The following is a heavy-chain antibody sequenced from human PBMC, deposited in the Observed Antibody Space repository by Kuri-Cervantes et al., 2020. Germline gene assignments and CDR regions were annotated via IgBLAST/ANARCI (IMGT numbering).Heavy chain of an antibody. Sequence: GGSLRLSCAASGFTFSSYSMNWVRQAPGKGLEWVSSISSSSSTIYYADSVKGRFTISRDTAKNSLYLQMNSLRAEDTAVYYCARDFYYDTSGYCDYWGQGTLVTVSS. CDR2: ISSSSSTI. CDR1: GFTFSSYS. V-gene: IGHV3-48*01. D-gene: IGHD3-22*01. CDR3: ARDFYYDTSGYCDY. J-gene: IGHJ4*02.